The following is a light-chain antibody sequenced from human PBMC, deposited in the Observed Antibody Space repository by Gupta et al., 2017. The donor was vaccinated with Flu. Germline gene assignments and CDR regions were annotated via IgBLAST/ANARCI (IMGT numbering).Light chain of an antibody. Sequence: GILSLSPGERATRSCRASQSVSNNYLAWYQQKPGQAPRLLIYGASNRATGIPDRFSGSGSGTDFTLTISRLEPEDFAVYYCQQDGGSPKTFGQGTKGEIK. CDR3: QQDGGSPKT. J-gene: IGKJ1*01. V-gene: IGKV3-20*01. CDR1: QSVSNNY. CDR2: GAS.